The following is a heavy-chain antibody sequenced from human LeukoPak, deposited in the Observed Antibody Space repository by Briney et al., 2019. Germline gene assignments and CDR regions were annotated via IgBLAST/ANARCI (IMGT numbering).Heavy chain of an antibody. CDR3: ARGPTIFGVVTGDY. CDR1: GFTVSSNY. CDR2: IYSGGST. Sequence: GGSLRLSCAASGFTVSSNYMSWVRQAPGKGPEWVSVIYSGGSTYYADSVKGRFTISRDNSKNTLYLQMNSLRAEDTAVYYCARGPTIFGVVTGDYWGQGTLVTVSS. D-gene: IGHD3-3*01. J-gene: IGHJ4*02. V-gene: IGHV3-66*02.